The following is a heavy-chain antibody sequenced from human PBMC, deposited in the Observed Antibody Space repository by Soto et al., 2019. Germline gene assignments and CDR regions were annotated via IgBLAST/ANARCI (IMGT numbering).Heavy chain of an antibody. V-gene: IGHV3-23*01. CDR2: ISGSGGST. CDR1: GFTFSSYW. Sequence: PGGSLRISCAASGFTFSSYWMSWVLQAPGKGLEWVSAISGSGGSTYYADSVKGRFTISRDNSKNTLYLQMNSLRAEDTAVYYSAKEGPGYYDFWSGYYYFDYWGQGTLVTVSS. D-gene: IGHD3-3*01. J-gene: IGHJ4*02. CDR3: AKEGPGYYDFWSGYYYFDY.